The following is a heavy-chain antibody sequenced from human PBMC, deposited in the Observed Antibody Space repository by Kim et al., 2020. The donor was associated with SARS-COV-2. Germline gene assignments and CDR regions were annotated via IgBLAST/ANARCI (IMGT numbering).Heavy chain of an antibody. V-gene: IGHV3-48*04. D-gene: IGHD2-2*01. CDR3: ARSTSHYGLDV. J-gene: IGHJ6*02. CDR2: INSSSSTI. Sequence: GGSLRLSCAASGFTFSSYSMNWVRQAPGKGLEWVSYINSSSSTIYYADSVKGRFTISRDNAKNSLYLQMNSLRAEDTAVYYCARSTSHYGLDVWGQGTTVTVSS. CDR1: GFTFSSYS.